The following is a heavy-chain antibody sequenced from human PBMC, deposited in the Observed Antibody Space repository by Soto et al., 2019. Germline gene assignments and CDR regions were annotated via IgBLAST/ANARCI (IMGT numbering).Heavy chain of an antibody. D-gene: IGHD3-10*01. Sequence: LRLSCAASGFTFSSYAMSWVRQAPGKGLEWVSAISGSGGSTYYADSVKGRFTISRDNSKNTLYLQMNSLRAEDTAVYYCAKVCYYGSGSYYSSCVDYWGQGTLVTVSS. CDR3: AKVCYYGSGSYYSSCVDY. V-gene: IGHV3-23*01. CDR2: ISGSGGST. CDR1: GFTFSSYA. J-gene: IGHJ4*02.